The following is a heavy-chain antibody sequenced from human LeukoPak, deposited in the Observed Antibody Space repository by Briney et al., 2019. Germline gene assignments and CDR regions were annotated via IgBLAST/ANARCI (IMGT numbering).Heavy chain of an antibody. CDR2: INHSGST. D-gene: IGHD6-19*01. Sequence: PSETLSLTCSVSGGSFSNYYWSWVRQPPGKGLEWIGEINHSGSTNYIPSLKTRVTIAIDTSKNRFSLMLTSVTAADTGVYYCVRGLGSSGSQVISGGGYWGPGTRVIVSS. J-gene: IGHJ4*02. CDR1: GGSFSNYY. CDR3: VRGLGSSGSQVISGGGY. V-gene: IGHV4-34*01.